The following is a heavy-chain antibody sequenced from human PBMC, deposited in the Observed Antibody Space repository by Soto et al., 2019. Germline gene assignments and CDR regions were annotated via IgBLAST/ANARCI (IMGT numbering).Heavy chain of an antibody. D-gene: IGHD3-10*01. J-gene: IGHJ4*02. Sequence: SETLSLTCNVSGGSISSSSYYWGWIRQPPGKGLEWIGYIYHSGSTYYNPSLKSRVTISVDRSKNQFSLKLSSVTAADTAVYYCARGPPFGYWGQGTLVTVSS. CDR1: GGSISSSSYY. V-gene: IGHV4-30-2*01. CDR2: IYHSGST. CDR3: ARGPPFGY.